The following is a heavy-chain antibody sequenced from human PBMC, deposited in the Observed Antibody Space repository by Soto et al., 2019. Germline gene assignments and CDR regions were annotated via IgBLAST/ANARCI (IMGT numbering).Heavy chain of an antibody. CDR1: GFTFCSYA. CDR3: VKEMVAAAYVETSPLDL. Sequence: EVQLLESGGGLGQPGGSLRLSCAASGFTFCSYAIGWVRQAPGEGXXXXXVIDGSGGDKSFADSVKGRFTISRDNSKNTLXXYXXXXXAXDTARYYCVKEMVAAAYVETSPLDLWGQGTLVTVSS. CDR2: IDGSGGDK. J-gene: IGHJ5*02. V-gene: IGHV3-23*01. D-gene: IGHD2-15*01.